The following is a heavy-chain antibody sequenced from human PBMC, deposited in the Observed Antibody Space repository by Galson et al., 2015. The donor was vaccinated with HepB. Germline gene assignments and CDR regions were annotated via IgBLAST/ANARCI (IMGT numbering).Heavy chain of an antibody. J-gene: IGHJ6*02. CDR3: AKAIGYCSSTSCYQDYYYGMDV. CDR1: GFTFSSYG. D-gene: IGHD2-2*03. Sequence: SLRLSCAASGFTFSSYGMHWVRQAPGKGLEWVAVISYDGSNKYYADSVKGRFTISRDNSKNTLYLQMNSLRAEDTAMYYCAKAIGYCSSTSCYQDYYYGMDVWGQGTTVTVSS. CDR2: ISYDGSNK. V-gene: IGHV3-30*18.